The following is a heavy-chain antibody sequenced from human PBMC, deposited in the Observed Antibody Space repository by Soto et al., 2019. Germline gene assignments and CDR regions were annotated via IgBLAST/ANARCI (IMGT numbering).Heavy chain of an antibody. J-gene: IGHJ5*02. CDR3: SRVKRSTSRLDP. CDR2: IYYSGST. V-gene: IGHV4-59*01. CDR1: GGSISSYY. D-gene: IGHD1-26*01. Sequence: SETLSLTCTVSGGSISSYYWSWIRQPPGKGLEWIGYIYYSGSTNYNPSLKSRVTISVDTSKNQFSLKLTSVTPADTAVYYCSRVKRSTSRLDPWGQGTLVTVSS.